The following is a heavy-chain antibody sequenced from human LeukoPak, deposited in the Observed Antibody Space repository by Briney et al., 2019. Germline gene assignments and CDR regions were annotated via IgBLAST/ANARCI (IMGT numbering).Heavy chain of an antibody. V-gene: IGHV4-34*01. CDR1: GVSFSGFY. D-gene: IGHD2-2*01. J-gene: IGHJ6*03. CDR2: INHSGST. Sequence: SETLSLSCAVYGVSFSGFYWSWIRQPPGRGLEWIGEINHSGSTNYNPSLKSRLTISVDTSKNQFSLKLSSVTAADTAVYYCAAGCSSTSCFWFYYTDVWAKGTTVTVSS. CDR3: AAGCSSTSCFWFYYTDV.